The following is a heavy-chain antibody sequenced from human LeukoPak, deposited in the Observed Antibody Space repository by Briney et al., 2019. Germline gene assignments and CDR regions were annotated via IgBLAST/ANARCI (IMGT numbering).Heavy chain of an antibody. CDR2: IYYSGST. D-gene: IGHD3-22*01. Sequence: SETLSLTCTVSGGSISSGGYYWSWIRQHPGKGLEWIGYIYYSGSTYYNPSLKNRVTISVDTSKNQFSLKLSSVTAADTAVYYCARDGSSGYYSPARAHFDYWGQGTLVTVSS. CDR3: ARDGSSGYYSPARAHFDY. CDR1: GGSISSGGYY. J-gene: IGHJ4*02. V-gene: IGHV4-31*03.